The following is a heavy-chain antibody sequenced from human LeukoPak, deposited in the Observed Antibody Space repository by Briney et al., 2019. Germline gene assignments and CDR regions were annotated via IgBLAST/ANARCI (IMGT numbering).Heavy chain of an antibody. J-gene: IGHJ5*02. CDR1: GGSISSGGYY. V-gene: IGHV4-30-2*01. CDR3: AREERWLQAVNIPVYNWFDP. D-gene: IGHD5-24*01. CDR2: IYHSGST. Sequence: PSQTLSLTCTVSGGSISSGGYYWSWIRQPPGKGLEWIGYIYHSGSTYYNPSLKSRVTISVDTSKNQFSLKLSSVTAADAAVYYCAREERWLQAVNIPVYNWFDPWGQGTLVTVSS.